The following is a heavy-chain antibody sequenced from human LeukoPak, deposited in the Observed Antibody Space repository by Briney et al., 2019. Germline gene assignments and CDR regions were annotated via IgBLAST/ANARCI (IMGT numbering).Heavy chain of an antibody. CDR1: GYSISSGYY. V-gene: IGHV4-38-2*02. CDR3: ARLGLGNEYGSVYRPTHFQH. Sequence: SETLSLTCSVSGYSISSGYYWGWIRQPPGKGLEWIGSIYQSGGTYYNPSLKSPVTLSVDTSKNQFSLTLSSVTAADTAVYYCARLGLGNEYGSVYRPTHFQHWGQGTLVTVSS. CDR2: IYQSGGT. D-gene: IGHD3/OR15-3a*01. J-gene: IGHJ1*01.